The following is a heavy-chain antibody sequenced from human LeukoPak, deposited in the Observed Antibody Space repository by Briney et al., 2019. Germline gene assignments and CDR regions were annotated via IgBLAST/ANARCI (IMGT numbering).Heavy chain of an antibody. D-gene: IGHD4-23*01. J-gene: IGHJ2*01. CDR1: GFTFTNYA. CDR2: ISYDETNK. CDR3: AKNNDYGGSYWYFDL. V-gene: IGHV3-30*04. Sequence: GGSLRLSCAASGFTFTNYAMHWVRQAPGKGLEWVAVISYDETNKYYEDSVKGRFTISRDSSKNTLYLQMSSLGDEDTAVYYCAKNNDYGGSYWYFDLWGRGTLVTVSS.